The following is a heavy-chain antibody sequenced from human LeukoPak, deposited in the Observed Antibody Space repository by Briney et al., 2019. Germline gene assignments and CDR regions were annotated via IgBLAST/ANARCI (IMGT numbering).Heavy chain of an antibody. CDR3: AKDGSGSYCLDV. J-gene: IGHJ6*02. V-gene: IGHV3-43*01. CDR1: GFTFYDYT. Sequence: GGSLRLSCAGSGFTFYDYTMHWVRQAPGKGLEWVSLISWDGGSTYYADSVKGRFTISRDNSKNSLYLQMNSLRTEDTALYYCAKDGSGSYCLDVWGQGTTVTVSS. CDR2: ISWDGGST. D-gene: IGHD3-10*01.